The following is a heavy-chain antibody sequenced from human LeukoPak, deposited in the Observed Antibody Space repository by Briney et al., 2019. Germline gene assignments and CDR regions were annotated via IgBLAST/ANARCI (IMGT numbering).Heavy chain of an antibody. CDR3: AREEIAAEFVVGYYYYYMDV. CDR1: GYTFTSYY. CDR2: INPSGGST. Sequence: ASVKVSCKASGYTFTSYYMHWVRQAPGQGLEWMGIINPSGGSTSYAQKFRGRVTMTRDTSTSTVYMELSSLRSEDTAVYYCAREEIAAEFVVGYYYYYMDVWGKGTTVTVSS. V-gene: IGHV1-46*01. D-gene: IGHD6-13*01. J-gene: IGHJ6*03.